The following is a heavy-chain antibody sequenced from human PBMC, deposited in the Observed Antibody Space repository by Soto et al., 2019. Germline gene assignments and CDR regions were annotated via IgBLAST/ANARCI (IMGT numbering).Heavy chain of an antibody. CDR1: GISLSTSGVG. CDR2: IYWNDDK. D-gene: IGHD6-6*01. Sequence: ESGPTLVNPTQTLTLTCTLSGISLSTSGVGLGLIRQTPGKALEWLALIYWNDDKHYNPSLRTRLTITKDTSKNQAVLTMTNMDPVDTATYYCARGLATLPVFAFDIWDQGTVVTV. V-gene: IGHV2-5*01. J-gene: IGHJ3*02. CDR3: ARGLATLPVFAFDI.